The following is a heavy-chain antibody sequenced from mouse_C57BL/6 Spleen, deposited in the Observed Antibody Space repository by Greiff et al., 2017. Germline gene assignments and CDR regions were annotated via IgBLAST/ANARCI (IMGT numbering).Heavy chain of an antibody. Sequence: VQLKESGGDLVKPGGSLKLSCAASGFTFSSYGMSWVRQTPDKRLEWVATISSGGSYTYYPDSVKGRFTISRDNAKNTLYLQMSSLKSEDTAMYYCASIYYDYYFDYWGQGTTLTVSS. CDR3: ASIYYDYYFDY. J-gene: IGHJ2*01. CDR1: GFTFSSYG. CDR2: ISSGGSYT. D-gene: IGHD2-4*01. V-gene: IGHV5-6*01.